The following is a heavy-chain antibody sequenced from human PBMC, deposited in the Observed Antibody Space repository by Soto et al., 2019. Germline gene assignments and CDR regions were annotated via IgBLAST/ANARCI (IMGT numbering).Heavy chain of an antibody. CDR3: VRATAARQRDYSYHYYLHI. J-gene: IGHJ6*03. CDR1: GYTFINYY. V-gene: IGHV1-46*03. CDR2: INPNGGST. D-gene: IGHD6-6*01. Sequence: QVQLVQSGAEVKKPGASVKVSCKASGYTFINYYINWVRQAPGQGLEWMGVINPNGGSTVYAQKFQGRVTLTRDTSTSTVYVELSSLRSDDTAVYFCVRATAARQRDYSYHYYLHIWGKGTTVTVSS.